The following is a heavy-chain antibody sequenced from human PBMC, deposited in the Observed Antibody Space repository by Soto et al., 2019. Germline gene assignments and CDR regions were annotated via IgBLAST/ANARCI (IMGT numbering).Heavy chain of an antibody. J-gene: IGHJ4*02. Sequence: SETLSLTCAVSGGSISSSNWWSWVRQPPGKGLEWIGEIYHSGSTNYNPSLKSRVTISVDKSKNQFSLKLSSVTAADTAVYYCARDPYYYGSSGYYYPYLDYWGQGTLVTVSS. CDR1: GGSISSSNW. D-gene: IGHD3-22*01. CDR3: ARDPYYYGSSGYYYPYLDY. CDR2: IYHSGST. V-gene: IGHV4-4*02.